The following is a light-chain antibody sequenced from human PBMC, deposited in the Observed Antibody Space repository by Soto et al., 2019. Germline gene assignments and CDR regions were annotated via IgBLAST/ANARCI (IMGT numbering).Light chain of an antibody. J-gene: IGKJ4*01. CDR1: QSVSSNY. CDR2: AAS. V-gene: IGKV3-20*01. CDR3: QQNDHSRTIT. Sequence: ESLLKQSPSTLSVPPVLRANLSGRSSQSVSSNYLAWYQQRPGQAPRLLIYAASIRATGIPDRIAGSGSGTDFTLTISRLEPEDFAVYYFQQNDHSRTITFGGGSMVDIK.